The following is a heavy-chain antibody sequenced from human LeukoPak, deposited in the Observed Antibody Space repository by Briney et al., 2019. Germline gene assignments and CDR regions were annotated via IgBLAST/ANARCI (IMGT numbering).Heavy chain of an antibody. CDR2: IYYSGST. V-gene: IGHV4-39*07. Sequence: PSETLSLTCTVSGGSISSSSYYWGWIRQPPGKGLEWIGSIYYSGSTYYNPSLKSRVTISVDTSKNQFSLKLSSVTAADTAVYYCARGAYSGSYYESYYYYYYMDVWGKGTTVTISS. CDR1: GGSISSSSYY. D-gene: IGHD1-26*01. CDR3: ARGAYSGSYYESYYYYYYMDV. J-gene: IGHJ6*03.